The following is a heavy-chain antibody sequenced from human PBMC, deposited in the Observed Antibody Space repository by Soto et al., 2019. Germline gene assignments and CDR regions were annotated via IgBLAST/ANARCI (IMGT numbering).Heavy chain of an antibody. D-gene: IGHD2-15*01. J-gene: IGHJ6*02. CDR1: GDSVSSNGAC. CDR2: IYYRSKWFH. Sequence: PQTLSLTCVISGDSVSSNGACWNWIRQSPSRGLQWLGRIYYRSKWFHDYAASVESRMAINPDTSRNQFSLQLNYVTPEDTAVYYCARVHCSAGTCLDGLDFWGQGTTVTVS. CDR3: ARVHCSAGTCLDGLDF. V-gene: IGHV6-1*01.